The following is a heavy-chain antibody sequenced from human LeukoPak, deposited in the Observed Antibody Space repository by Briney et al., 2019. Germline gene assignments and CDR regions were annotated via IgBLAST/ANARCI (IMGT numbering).Heavy chain of an antibody. J-gene: IGHJ4*02. CDR1: GYTFTGYY. D-gene: IGHD6-19*01. CDR3: ARRPIAGVAVAGDSVLNGY. V-gene: IGHV1-2*02. CDR2: INPNSGGT. Sequence: EASVKVSCKASGYTFTGYYMHWVRQAPGQGLEWMGWINPNSGGTNYAQKFQGRVTMTRDTSISTAYMELSRLRSDDTAVYYCARRPIAGVAVAGDSVLNGYWGQGTLVTVSS.